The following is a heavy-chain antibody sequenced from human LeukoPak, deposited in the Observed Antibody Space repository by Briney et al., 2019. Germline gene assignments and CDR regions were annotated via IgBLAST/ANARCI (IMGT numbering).Heavy chain of an antibody. CDR3: ARDRATYSLPYAFDI. CDR2: ISYSGST. V-gene: IGHV4-59*01. D-gene: IGHD2-15*01. J-gene: IGHJ3*02. Sequence: PSETLSLTCTVSGGSISNYYWSWIRQPPGKGLEWIGFISYSGSTKSNPSLKSRVTISVDTSKSQFSLKLSSVTAADTAVYYCARDRATYSLPYAFDIWGQGTMVTVSS. CDR1: GGSISNYY.